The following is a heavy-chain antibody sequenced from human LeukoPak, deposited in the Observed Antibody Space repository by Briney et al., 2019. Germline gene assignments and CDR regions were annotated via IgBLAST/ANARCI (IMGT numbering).Heavy chain of an antibody. CDR3: ARYCNGGDCYSGYDY. J-gene: IGHJ4*02. D-gene: IGHD2-15*01. CDR1: EFTFSSYA. Sequence: GGSLRLSCAASEFTFSSYAMSWVRQAPGKGLEWVSVISDSGSSTYYTDSVKGRFTISRDNSKNTLYLQMGSLRAEDMAVYYCARYCNGGDCYSGYDYWGQGTLVTVSS. V-gene: IGHV3-23*01. CDR2: ISDSGSST.